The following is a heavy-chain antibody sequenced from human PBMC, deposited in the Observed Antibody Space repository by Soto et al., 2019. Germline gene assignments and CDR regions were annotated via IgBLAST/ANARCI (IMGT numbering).Heavy chain of an antibody. CDR2: INPSGGRT. J-gene: IGHJ6*03. CDR3: ARDGLYCSSTSCYLPYYYYYMDV. Sequence: ASVKVSCKASGGTFSSYSISWVRQAPGQGLEWMGGINPSGGRTNYAQKFQGRVTMTRDTSTSTVYMELSSLRSEDTAVYYCARDGLYCSSTSCYLPYYYYYMDVWGKGTTVTVSS. V-gene: IGHV1-46*03. D-gene: IGHD2-2*01. CDR1: GGTFSSYS.